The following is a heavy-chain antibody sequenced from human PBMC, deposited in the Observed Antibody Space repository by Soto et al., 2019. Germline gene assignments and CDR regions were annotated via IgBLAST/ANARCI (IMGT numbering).Heavy chain of an antibody. CDR3: ARVMGYNYGRNHFYDGMDV. D-gene: IGHD1-1*01. Sequence: QVQLVESGGGVVQPGRSLRLSCAPSGFIFNTYGIHWVRQAPGKGLEWVAVISYDGTNKYYADFVEGRFTISRDNSENTVYLQRNSLRAEDTAVYHCARVMGYNYGRNHFYDGMDVWGQGTTVTVSS. V-gene: IGHV3-30-3*01. J-gene: IGHJ6*02. CDR1: GFIFNTYG. CDR2: ISYDGTNK.